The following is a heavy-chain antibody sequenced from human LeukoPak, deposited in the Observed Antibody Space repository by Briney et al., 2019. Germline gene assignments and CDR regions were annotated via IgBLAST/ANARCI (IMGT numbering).Heavy chain of an antibody. V-gene: IGHV4-59*04. CDR1: GGSISSYS. CDR3: ARHYGP. D-gene: IGHD3-16*01. Sequence: SETLSLTCTVSGGSISSYSWSWIRQPPGKGLEWIGYIYYSGSTYYNPSLKSRVTISVDTSKNQFSLKLSSVTAADTAVYYCARHYGPWGQGTLVTVSS. CDR2: IYYSGST. J-gene: IGHJ4*02.